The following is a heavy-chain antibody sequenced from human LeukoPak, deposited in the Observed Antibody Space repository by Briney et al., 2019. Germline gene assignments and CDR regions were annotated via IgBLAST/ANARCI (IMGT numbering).Heavy chain of an antibody. V-gene: IGHV1-69*04. D-gene: IGHD4-17*01. J-gene: IGHJ6*02. CDR1: GGTFTSYA. CDR3: ASLDYGDYGDYYYGMDV. CDR2: IIPILGIA. Sequence: ASVKVSCKASGGTFTSYAISWVRQAPGQGLEWMGRIIPILGIANYAQKFQGRVTITADKSTSTAYMELSSLRSEDTAVYYCASLDYGDYGDYYYGMDVWGQGTTVTVSS.